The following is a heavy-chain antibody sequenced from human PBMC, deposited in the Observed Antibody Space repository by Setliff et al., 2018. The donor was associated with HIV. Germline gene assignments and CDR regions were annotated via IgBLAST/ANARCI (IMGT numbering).Heavy chain of an antibody. J-gene: IGHJ6*03. CDR2: IDSNNGNR. CDR1: GHTFTNYD. V-gene: IGHV1-18*01. CDR3: VRLTADRTNYYYYMDV. D-gene: IGHD2-8*01. Sequence: ASVKVSCKPSGHTFTNYDIHWMRRATGQGLEWMGWIDSNNGNRNFAQKFRGRVTMTTDISTNTAYMEVRSLSFDDTAVYYCVRLTADRTNYYYYMDVWGKGTTVTVSS.